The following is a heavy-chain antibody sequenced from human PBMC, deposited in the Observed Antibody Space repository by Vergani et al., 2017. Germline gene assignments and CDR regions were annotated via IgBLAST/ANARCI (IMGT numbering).Heavy chain of an antibody. V-gene: IGHV4-39*01. J-gene: IGHJ3*02. Sequence: QLQLQESGPGLVKPSETLSLTCTVSGGSISSSSYYWGWIRQPPGKGLEWIGSIYYSGSTYYNPSLKSRVTLSVDTSKNQFSLKLSSVTAADTAVYYCARLGSFGVRWFGSSWYEPKNAFDIWGQGTMVTVSS. D-gene: IGHD6-13*01. CDR3: ARLGSFGVRWFGSSWYEPKNAFDI. CDR1: GGSISSSSYY. CDR2: IYYSGST.